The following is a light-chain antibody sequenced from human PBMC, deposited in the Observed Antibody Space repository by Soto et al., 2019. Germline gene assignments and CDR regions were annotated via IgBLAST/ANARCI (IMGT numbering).Light chain of an antibody. J-gene: IGLJ3*02. V-gene: IGLV1-44*01. CDR2: RNN. CDR3: AAWDDILNGGV. Sequence: QSVLTQPPSASGTPGQWVTISCSGSNSNIGSNTVNWYQHLPGTAPKLLIYRNNQRPSGVPDRFSGSKSGTSASLAISGLQSEDEADYYCAAWDDILNGGVFGGGTKLTVL. CDR1: NSNIGSNT.